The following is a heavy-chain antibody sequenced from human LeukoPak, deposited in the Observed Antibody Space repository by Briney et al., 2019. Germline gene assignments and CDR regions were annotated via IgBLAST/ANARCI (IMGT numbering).Heavy chain of an antibody. CDR3: ARVYTDYGDYSSGNWFDP. V-gene: IGHV4-30-4*01. CDR1: GGSISSGDYY. D-gene: IGHD4-17*01. J-gene: IGHJ5*02. CDR2: IYYSGST. Sequence: SETLSLTCTVSGGSISSGDYYWSWIRQPPGKGLEWTGYIYYSGSTYYNPSLKSRVTISVDTSKNQFSLKLSSVTAADTAVYYCARVYTDYGDYSSGNWFDPWGQGTLVTVSS.